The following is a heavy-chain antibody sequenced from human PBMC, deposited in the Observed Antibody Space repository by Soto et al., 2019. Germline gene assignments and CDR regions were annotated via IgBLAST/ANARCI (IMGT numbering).Heavy chain of an antibody. J-gene: IGHJ3*02. CDR3: AKDIRRLSRYSSGWSAFDI. Sequence: DVQLVESGGVVVQPGGSLRLSCAASGFTFDDYTMHWVRQAPGKGLEWVSLISWDGGSTYYADSVKGRFTISRDNSKNSLYLQMNSLRTEDTALYYCAKDIRRLSRYSSGWSAFDIWGQGTMVTVSS. CDR1: GFTFDDYT. CDR2: ISWDGGST. D-gene: IGHD6-19*01. V-gene: IGHV3-43*01.